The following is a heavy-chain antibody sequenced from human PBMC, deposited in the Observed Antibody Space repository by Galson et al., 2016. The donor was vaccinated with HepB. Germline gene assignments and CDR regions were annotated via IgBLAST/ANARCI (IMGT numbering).Heavy chain of an antibody. CDR2: AYHSGST. Sequence: LSLTCTVSGDSMTSNWWSWVRQPPGQALDWIGEAYHSGSTHYNPSPNNRVTLSIDTSNNQLSLELNFVTAADTAIYYWARHVAVPGTRGFDSWGQGTLVTVSS. V-gene: IGHV4-4*02. D-gene: IGHD6-19*01. CDR1: GDSMTSNW. J-gene: IGHJ4*02. CDR3: ARHVAVPGTRGFDS.